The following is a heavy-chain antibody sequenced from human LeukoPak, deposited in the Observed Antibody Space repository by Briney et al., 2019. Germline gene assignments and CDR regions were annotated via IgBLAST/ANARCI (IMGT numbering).Heavy chain of an antibody. CDR2: IYYSGST. V-gene: IGHV4-59*12. CDR1: GGSISSYY. D-gene: IGHD2-2*01. J-gene: IGHJ5*02. Sequence: SETLSLTCTVSGGSISSYYWSWIRQPPGKGLEWIGYIYYSGSTNYNPSLKSRVTISVDTSKNQFSLKLSSVTAADTAVYYCARGGIVVVPAAPPNWFDPWGQGTLVTVSS. CDR3: ARGGIVVVPAAPPNWFDP.